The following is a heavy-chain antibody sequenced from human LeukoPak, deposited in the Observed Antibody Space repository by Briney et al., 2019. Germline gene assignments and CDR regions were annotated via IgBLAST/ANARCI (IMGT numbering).Heavy chain of an antibody. Sequence: SETLSLTCTVSGGSISSGGYYWSWIRQHPGKGLEWIGYIYYSGSTYYNPSLKSRVTISVDTSKNQFSLKLSSVTGADTAVYYCAREMTLGAFDIWGQGTMVTVSS. CDR3: AREMTLGAFDI. CDR1: GGSISSGGYY. D-gene: IGHD1-26*01. V-gene: IGHV4-31*03. J-gene: IGHJ3*02. CDR2: IYYSGST.